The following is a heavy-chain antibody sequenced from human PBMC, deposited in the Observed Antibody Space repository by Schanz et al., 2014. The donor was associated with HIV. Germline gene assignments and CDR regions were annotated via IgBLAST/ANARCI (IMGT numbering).Heavy chain of an antibody. CDR3: AKVAIHSSGWLPFDY. CDR2: ISYDGRNK. V-gene: IGHV3-30*18. CDR1: GFSFDTFG. J-gene: IGHJ4*02. D-gene: IGHD6-19*01. Sequence: QVQLVESGGGVVQPGRSLRLSCAGSGFSFDTFGIHWVRQAPGKGLEWLAVISYDGRNKKFANSVKGRFTISRDNSKNTVYLQAKSLRPEDTAVYYCAKVAIHSSGWLPFDYGGQGTLVTVSS.